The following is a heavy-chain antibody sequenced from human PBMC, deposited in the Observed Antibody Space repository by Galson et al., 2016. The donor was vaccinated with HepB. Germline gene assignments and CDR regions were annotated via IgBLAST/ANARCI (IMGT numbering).Heavy chain of an antibody. J-gene: IGHJ4*02. CDR3: ARDREYTFDN. CDR1: GYTFTING. D-gene: IGHD2/OR15-2a*01. V-gene: IGHV1-18*04. CDR2: ISAYSGNT. Sequence: SVKVSCKASGYTFTINGISWVRQAPGEGLEWMGWISAYSGNTIYAQQFQGRVTMTKDTSTSTAYMALRSLRSDDTAVYYCARDREYTFDNWGQGTLVTVSS.